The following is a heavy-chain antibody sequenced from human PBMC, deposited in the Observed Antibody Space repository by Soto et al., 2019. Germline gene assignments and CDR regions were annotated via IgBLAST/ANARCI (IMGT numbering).Heavy chain of an antibody. D-gene: IGHD2-15*01. V-gene: IGHV1-8*01. CDR2: MNPNSGNT. CDR3: ARRVVAAYNWFDH. Sequence: QVQLVQSGAEVKKPGASVKVSCKASGYTFTSYDINWVRQATGQGLEWMGWMNPNSGNTGYAQKFQGRVTMTRSTSISTAYMELSSLRSEDTAVYYGARRVVAAYNWFDHWGQGTLVTVSS. J-gene: IGHJ5*02. CDR1: GYTFTSYD.